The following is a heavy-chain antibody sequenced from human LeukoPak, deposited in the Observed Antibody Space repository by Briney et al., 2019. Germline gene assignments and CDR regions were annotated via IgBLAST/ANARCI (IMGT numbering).Heavy chain of an antibody. Sequence: GGSLRLSCAASGFTFSSYAMNWVRHAPGKGLEWVSAISSSGSSTYYADSVKGRFTISRDNSKNTLYLQMNSLRAEDTAVYYCAKDRGQLVPKYNWFDPWGQGTLVTVSS. V-gene: IGHV3-23*01. CDR1: GFTFSSYA. CDR2: ISSSGSST. CDR3: AKDRGQLVPKYNWFDP. D-gene: IGHD6-6*01. J-gene: IGHJ5*02.